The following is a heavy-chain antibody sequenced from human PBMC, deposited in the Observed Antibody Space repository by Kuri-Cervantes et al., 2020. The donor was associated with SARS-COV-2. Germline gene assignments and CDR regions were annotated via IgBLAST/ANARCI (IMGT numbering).Heavy chain of an antibody. CDR1: GFTFSSYE. D-gene: IGHD3-22*01. V-gene: IGHV3-48*03. CDR3: ARPYDGGPTTPN. Sequence: GGSLRLSCAASGFTFSSYEMNWVRQAPGKGLEWVSYISSSGSTIYYADSVKGRFTISRDNAKNSLYLQMNSLRAEDTAVYYCARPYDGGPTTPNWGQGTLVTVSS. CDR2: ISSSGSTI. J-gene: IGHJ4*02.